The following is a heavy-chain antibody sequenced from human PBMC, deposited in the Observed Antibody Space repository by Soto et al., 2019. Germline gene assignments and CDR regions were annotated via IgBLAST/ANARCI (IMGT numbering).Heavy chain of an antibody. D-gene: IGHD3-22*01. Sequence: SETLSLTCTVSGGSISSYYWSLIRQPAGKGLEWIGRISTSGSTNSNPSLKSRVTMSVDTSKNQFSLKLSSVTAADTAVYYCARSSYDSAFDYWGQGTLVTVS. J-gene: IGHJ4*02. CDR1: GGSISSYY. CDR2: ISTSGST. V-gene: IGHV4-4*07. CDR3: ARSSYDSAFDY.